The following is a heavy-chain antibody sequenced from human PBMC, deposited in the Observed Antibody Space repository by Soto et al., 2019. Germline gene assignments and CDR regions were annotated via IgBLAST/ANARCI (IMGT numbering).Heavy chain of an antibody. Sequence: GASVKVSCKASGYTFITYDINWVRQAPGQGLEWMGWMNPYNGNAGYAQNFQGRVTMTRNTSINTAYMELSSLRSNDTAVYFCARRKERSGPNYFDYWGQGTLVTVSS. CDR2: MNPYNGNA. CDR3: ARRKERSGPNYFDY. D-gene: IGHD6-25*01. CDR1: GYTFITYD. J-gene: IGHJ4*02. V-gene: IGHV1-8*01.